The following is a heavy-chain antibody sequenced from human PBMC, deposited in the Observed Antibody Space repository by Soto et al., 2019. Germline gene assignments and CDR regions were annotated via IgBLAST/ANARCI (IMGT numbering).Heavy chain of an antibody. CDR3: ARDRRSGYYYYGMDV. CDR1: GFTFSTYG. Sequence: VQLVESGGGVVQPGKSLRLSCAASGFTFSTYGMHWVRQAPGKGLEGVAVIWYDGSNKYYADSVKGRFTISRDNSKNTLYLQMNSLRAEDTAVYYCARDRRSGYYYYGMDVWGQGTTVTVSS. D-gene: IGHD3-10*01. J-gene: IGHJ6*02. V-gene: IGHV3-33*01. CDR2: IWYDGSNK.